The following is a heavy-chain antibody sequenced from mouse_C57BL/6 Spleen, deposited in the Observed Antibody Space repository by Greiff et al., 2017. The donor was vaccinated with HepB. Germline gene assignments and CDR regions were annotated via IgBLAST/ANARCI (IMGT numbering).Heavy chain of an antibody. D-gene: IGHD2-1*01. CDR1: GFTFSDYY. CDR3: AREIYYGNYSAMDY. V-gene: IGHV5-16*01. CDR2: INYDGSST. J-gene: IGHJ4*01. Sequence: EVMLVESEGGLVQPGSSMKLSCTASGFTFSDYYMAWVRQVPEKGLEWVANINYDGSSTYYLDSLKSRFIISRDNAKNILYLQMSSLKSEDTATYYSAREIYYGNYSAMDYWGQGTSVTVSS.